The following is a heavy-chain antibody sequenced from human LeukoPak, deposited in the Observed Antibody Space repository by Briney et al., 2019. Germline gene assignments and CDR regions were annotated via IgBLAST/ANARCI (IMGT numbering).Heavy chain of an antibody. Sequence: SGPTLVNPTQTLTLTCTFSGFSLTTDEVGVGWIRQPPGKALEWLALIYWGDDKRYSPSLKSRLTITKDTSKNQVVLTMTNMDPVDTATYYCAHRRLSNWFDPWGQGTLVTVSS. J-gene: IGHJ5*02. CDR3: AHRRLSNWFDP. D-gene: IGHD3-16*01. CDR2: IYWGDDK. V-gene: IGHV2-5*02. CDR1: GFSLTTDEVG.